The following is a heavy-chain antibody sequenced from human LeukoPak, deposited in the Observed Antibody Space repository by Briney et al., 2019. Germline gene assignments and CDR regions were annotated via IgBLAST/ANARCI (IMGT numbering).Heavy chain of an antibody. CDR3: ARAGRPVYYYYMDV. CDR2: INPRGGST. CDR1: GYTFTSYA. D-gene: IGHD6-6*01. V-gene: IGHV1-46*01. J-gene: IGHJ6*03. Sequence: ASVKGSCKASGYTFTSYAMHWVRQAPGQGLEWMGIINPRGGSTSYTQKFQGRVTMTRDTSISTAYMELSRLRSDDTAVYYCARAGRPVYYYYMDVWGKGTTVTVSS.